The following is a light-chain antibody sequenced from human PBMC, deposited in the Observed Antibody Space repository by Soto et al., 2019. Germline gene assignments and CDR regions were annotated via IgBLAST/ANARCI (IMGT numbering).Light chain of an antibody. CDR1: HTVVSNN. Sequence: TVLTQSPGSLSLSSGERATLSCRASHTVVSNNLAWYQHRPGQPPRLLIYGSFNRATGIPDRFSGSVSGGDRTLTISKLDPEDSAVYYCQQYGDTITFGGGTKLEIK. V-gene: IGKV3-20*01. CDR2: GSF. J-gene: IGKJ4*01. CDR3: QQYGDTIT.